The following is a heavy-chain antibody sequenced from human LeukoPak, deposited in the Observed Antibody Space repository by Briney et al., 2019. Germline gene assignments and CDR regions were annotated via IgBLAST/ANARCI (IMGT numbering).Heavy chain of an antibody. CDR2: ISYDGSNK. D-gene: IGHD6-6*01. V-gene: IGHV3-30*18. J-gene: IGHJ6*02. CDR1: GYTFSYYG. CDR3: AKDLRPYSYYYYGMDV. Sequence: GGSLRLSCAVSGYTFSYYGIHWVRQAPGKGLEWVAVISYDGSNKYYADSVKGRFTISRDNSKNTLYLQMNSLRAEDTAVYYCAKDLRPYSYYYYGMDVWGQGTTVTVSS.